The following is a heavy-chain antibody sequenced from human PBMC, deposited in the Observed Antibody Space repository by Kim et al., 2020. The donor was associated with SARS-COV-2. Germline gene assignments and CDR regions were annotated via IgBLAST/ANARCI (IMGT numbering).Heavy chain of an antibody. CDR3: ARDPTYGSGSYYGPHFDY. CDR2: ISSSSSYI. J-gene: IGHJ4*02. D-gene: IGHD3-10*01. Sequence: GGSLRLSCAAPGFTFSSYSMNWVRQAPGKGLEWVSSISSSSSYIYYADSVKGRFTISRDNAKNSLYLQMNSLRAEDTAVYYCARDPTYGSGSYYGPHFDYWGQGTLVTVSS. CDR1: GFTFSSYS. V-gene: IGHV3-21*01.